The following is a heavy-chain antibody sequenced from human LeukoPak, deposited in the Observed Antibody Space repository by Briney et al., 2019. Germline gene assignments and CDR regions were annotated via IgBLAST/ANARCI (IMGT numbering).Heavy chain of an antibody. V-gene: IGHV3-23*01. CDR2: ISGSGGST. CDR1: GFTFSSYA. Sequence: PGGSLRLSCAASGFTFSSYAMSWVRQAPGKGLEWVSAISGSGGSTYYADSVKGRFTISRDNSKNTLYLQMNSLRAEDTAVYYCAKVYYDFWSGYRNYYGMDVWGQGTTVTVSS. D-gene: IGHD3-3*01. J-gene: IGHJ6*02. CDR3: AKVYYDFWSGYRNYYGMDV.